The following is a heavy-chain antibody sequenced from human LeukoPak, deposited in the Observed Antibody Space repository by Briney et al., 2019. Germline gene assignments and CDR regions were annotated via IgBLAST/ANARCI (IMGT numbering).Heavy chain of an antibody. J-gene: IGHJ2*01. CDR3: AKTGYYYDRSDYYYDRSRYFDL. Sequence: GGSLRLSCAVSGFSFSSYAMSWVRQAPGKGLEWVSAISGSGGNTYYADSVKGRFTISRDNSKNTLYLQMNSLRAEDTAVYYRAKTGYYYDRSDYYYDRSRYFDLWGRGTLVTVSS. V-gene: IGHV3-23*01. CDR2: ISGSGGNT. D-gene: IGHD3-22*01. CDR1: GFSFSSYA.